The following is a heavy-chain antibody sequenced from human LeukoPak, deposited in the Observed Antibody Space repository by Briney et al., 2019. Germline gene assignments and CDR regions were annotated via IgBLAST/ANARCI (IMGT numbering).Heavy chain of an antibody. J-gene: IGHJ6*02. Sequence: GRSLRLSCAASGFTFITYAMHWVRQAPGKGLEWVAVISNDGSNKYYADSVKGRFTISRDNSKNTLYLQMNSLRAEDTAVYYCASAIGGSGWSYGMDVRGQGTTVIVSS. D-gene: IGHD6-19*01. CDR2: ISNDGSNK. CDR3: ASAIGGSGWSYGMDV. CDR1: GFTFITYA. V-gene: IGHV3-30*04.